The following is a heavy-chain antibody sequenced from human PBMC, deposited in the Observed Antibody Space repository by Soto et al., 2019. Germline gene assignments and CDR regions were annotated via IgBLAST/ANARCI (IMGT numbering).Heavy chain of an antibody. CDR2: ISYDGSNK. CDR1: GFTFSSYG. Sequence: GGSLRLSCAASGFTFSSYGMHWVRQAPGKGLEWVAVISYDGSNKYYADSVKGRFTISRDNSKSTLYLQMNSLRAEDTAVYYSAKEPVVTAPGYYYGMDVWGQGTTVTVSS. V-gene: IGHV3-30*18. D-gene: IGHD2-21*02. J-gene: IGHJ6*02. CDR3: AKEPVVTAPGYYYGMDV.